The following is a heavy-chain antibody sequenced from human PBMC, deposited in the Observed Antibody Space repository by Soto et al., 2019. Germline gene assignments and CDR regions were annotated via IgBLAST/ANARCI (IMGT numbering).Heavy chain of an antibody. CDR3: ARVGRDCSSTSCSGGHGGMDV. CDR1: GYTFTSYA. CDR2: INAGNGNT. J-gene: IGHJ6*02. V-gene: IGHV1-3*01. Sequence: ASVKVSCKASGYTFTSYAMHWVRQAPGQRLEWMGWINAGNGNTKYSQKFQGRVTITRDTSASTAYMELSSLRSEDTAVYYCARVGRDCSSTSCSGGHGGMDVWGQGTTVTVSS. D-gene: IGHD2-2*01.